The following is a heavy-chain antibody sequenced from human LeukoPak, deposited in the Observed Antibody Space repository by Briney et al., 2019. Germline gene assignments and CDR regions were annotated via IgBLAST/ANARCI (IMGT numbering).Heavy chain of an antibody. D-gene: IGHD1-26*01. CDR2: INPSGSST. Sequence: ASVKVSCTASGYSFTSYNMHWVRQAPGQGLEWVGLINPSGSSTTYAQSFQGGVTMTRDISTSTDYMELTSLTSDDTAMYYCARYNSVGATAWWFDPGGQGTLVTVSS. V-gene: IGHV1-46*01. CDR1: GYSFTSYN. CDR3: ARYNSVGATAWWFDP. J-gene: IGHJ5*02.